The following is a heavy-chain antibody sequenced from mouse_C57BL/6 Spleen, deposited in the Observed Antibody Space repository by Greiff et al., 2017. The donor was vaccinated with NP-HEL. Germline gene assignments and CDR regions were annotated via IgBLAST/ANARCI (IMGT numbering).Heavy chain of an antibody. CDR3: ARHDGRTWFAY. V-gene: IGHV5-9*01. D-gene: IGHD2-3*01. CDR1: GFTFSSYT. CDR2: ISGGGGNT. J-gene: IGHJ3*01. Sequence: EVQWVESGGGLVKPGGSLKLSCAASGFTFSSYTMSWVRQTPEKRLEWVATISGGGGNTYYPDSVKGRFTISRDNAKNTLYLQMSSLRSEDTALYYCARHDGRTWFAYWGQGTLVTVSA.